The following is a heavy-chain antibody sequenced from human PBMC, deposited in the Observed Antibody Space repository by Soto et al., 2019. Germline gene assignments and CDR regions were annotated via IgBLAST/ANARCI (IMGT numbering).Heavy chain of an antibody. CDR1: GYTFTSYW. Sequence: PGESLKISCKASGYTFTSYWIAWVRQMPGKGLEWMGIIYPHDSDITYSPSFQGQVTISVDKPISTAYLQWSSLKASDSAMYYCARQRYSNNWHDYWGQGTLVTVSS. CDR3: ARQRYSNNWHDY. D-gene: IGHD1-1*01. J-gene: IGHJ4*02. V-gene: IGHV5-51*01. CDR2: IYPHDSDI.